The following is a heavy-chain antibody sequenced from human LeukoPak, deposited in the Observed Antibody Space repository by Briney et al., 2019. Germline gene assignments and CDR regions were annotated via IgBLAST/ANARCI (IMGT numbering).Heavy chain of an antibody. CDR1: GYTCTGHY. CDR3: ARNVSRSGFDP. J-gene: IGHJ5*02. CDR2: INPNSGGT. D-gene: IGHD2-15*01. Sequence: ASVKVSCKASGYTCTGHYMHWVRQAPGQGLERMGRINPNSGGTNYAQKFQGRVTMTRDTSISTAYMELSRLRSDDTAVYYCARNVSRSGFDPWGQGTLVTVSS. V-gene: IGHV1-2*06.